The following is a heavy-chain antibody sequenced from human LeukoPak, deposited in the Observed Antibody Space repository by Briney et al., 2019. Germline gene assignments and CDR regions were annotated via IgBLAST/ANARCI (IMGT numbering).Heavy chain of an antibody. CDR1: GYTFTSYY. V-gene: IGHV1-46*01. CDR3: AREVGCSSTSCYNNDYYYYGMDV. J-gene: IGHJ6*02. CDR2: INPSGGST. Sequence: ASVKVSCKASGYTFTSYYMHWVRQAPGQGLEWMGIINPSGGSTSYAQKFQGRVTMTRDTPTSTVYMELSSLRSEDTAVYYCAREVGCSSTSCYNNDYYYYGMDVWGQGTTVTVSS. D-gene: IGHD2-2*01.